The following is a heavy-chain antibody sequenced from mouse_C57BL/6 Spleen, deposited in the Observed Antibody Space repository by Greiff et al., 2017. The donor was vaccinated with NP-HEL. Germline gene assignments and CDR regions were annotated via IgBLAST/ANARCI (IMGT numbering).Heavy chain of an antibody. V-gene: IGHV1-55*01. CDR3: ARKDTDGSSYGYFDV. J-gene: IGHJ1*03. CDR2: IYPGSGST. D-gene: IGHD1-1*01. Sequence: QVQLQQPGAELVKPGASVKMSCKASGYTFTSYWITWVKQRPGQGLEWIGDIYPGSGSTNYNEKFKSKATLTVDTSSNTAYMQLSSLTSEDSAVYNCARKDTDGSSYGYFDVWGTGTTVTVSS. CDR1: GYTFTSYW.